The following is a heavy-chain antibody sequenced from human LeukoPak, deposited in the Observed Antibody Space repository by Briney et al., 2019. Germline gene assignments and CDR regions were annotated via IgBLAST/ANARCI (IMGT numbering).Heavy chain of an antibody. D-gene: IGHD6-19*01. Sequence: SETLSLTCTVSGGSISSYYWSWIRQPPGKGLKWIGYIYYSGSTNYNPSLKSRVTISVDTSKNQFSLKLSSVTAADTAVYYCARSGWFFDYWGQGTLVTVSS. CDR1: GGSISSYY. CDR2: IYYSGST. V-gene: IGHV4-59*01. J-gene: IGHJ4*02. CDR3: ARSGWFFDY.